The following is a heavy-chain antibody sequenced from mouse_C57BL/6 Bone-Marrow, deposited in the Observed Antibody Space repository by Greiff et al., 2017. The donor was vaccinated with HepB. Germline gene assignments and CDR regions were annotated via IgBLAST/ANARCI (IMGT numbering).Heavy chain of an antibody. CDR3: ARRIYYYGSSYDYYAMDY. J-gene: IGHJ4*01. Sequence: EVQVVESGGGLVKPGGSLKLSCAASGFTFSDYGMHWVRQAPEKGLEWVAYISSGSSTIYYADTVKGRFTISRDNAKNTLFLQMTSLRSEDTAMYYCARRIYYYGSSYDYYAMDYWGQGTSVTVSS. D-gene: IGHD1-1*01. CDR2: ISSGSSTI. V-gene: IGHV5-17*01. CDR1: GFTFSDYG.